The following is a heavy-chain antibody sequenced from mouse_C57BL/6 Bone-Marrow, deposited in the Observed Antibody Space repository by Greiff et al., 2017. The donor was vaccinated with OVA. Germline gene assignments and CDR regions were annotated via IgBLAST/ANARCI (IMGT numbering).Heavy chain of an antibody. CDR2: IDPSDSYT. J-gene: IGHJ2*01. CDR1: GYTFTSYW. Sequence: QVQLQQPGAELVMPGASVKLSCKASGYTFTSYWMHWVKQRPGQGLEWIGEIDPSDSYTNYNQKFKGKSTLTVDKSSSTAYMQLSSLTSEDSAVDYCARGVVAKGYWGQGTTLTVSS. CDR3: ARGVVAKGY. D-gene: IGHD1-1*01. V-gene: IGHV1-69*01.